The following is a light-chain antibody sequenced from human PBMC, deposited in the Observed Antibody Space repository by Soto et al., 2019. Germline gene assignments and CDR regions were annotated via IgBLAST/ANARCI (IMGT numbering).Light chain of an antibody. J-gene: IGLJ2*01. CDR3: RSYARSSTLV. V-gene: IGLV2-14*01. CDR1: SSDVGGYNY. Sequence: QSALTQPASVSGSPGQSITISCTGTSSDVGGYNYVSWYQQHPGRAPKLMIYDVSNRPTGVSNRFSGSNSGNTASLPISGLQAEDEAEYYCRSYARSSTLVFGGGTKLTVL. CDR2: DVS.